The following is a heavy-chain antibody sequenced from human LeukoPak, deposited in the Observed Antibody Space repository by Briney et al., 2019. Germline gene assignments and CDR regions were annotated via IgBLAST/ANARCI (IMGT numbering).Heavy chain of an antibody. V-gene: IGHV3-23*01. CDR3: AKDLSYAFDI. Sequence: PGGSLRLSCAASGFTFSIFAMSWVRQAPGKGLEWVSAISASNGNTYYADSVKGRFTISRDNSKSTLYLQMSSLRAEDTAVYYCAKDLSYAFDIWGRGTMVTVSS. CDR2: ISASNGNT. CDR1: GFTFSIFA. J-gene: IGHJ3*02.